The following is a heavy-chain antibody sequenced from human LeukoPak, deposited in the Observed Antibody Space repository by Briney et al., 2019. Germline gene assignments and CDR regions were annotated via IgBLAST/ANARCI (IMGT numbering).Heavy chain of an antibody. V-gene: IGHV3-74*01. D-gene: IGHD2-21*02. CDR1: GFTFSSYW. J-gene: IGHJ4*02. Sequence: GGSLRLSCAASGFTFSSYWMHWVRQVPGQGLVWVSRINGDGSSTSYADSVKGRFTISRDNAKNTLYLQMNSLRAEDTAVYYCARDLSDWSLDYWGQGTLVTVSS. CDR2: INGDGSST. CDR3: ARDLSDWSLDY.